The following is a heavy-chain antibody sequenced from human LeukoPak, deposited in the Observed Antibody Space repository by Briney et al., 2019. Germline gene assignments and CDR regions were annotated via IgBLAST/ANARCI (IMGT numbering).Heavy chain of an antibody. V-gene: IGHV3-23*01. CDR1: GFTFSSYA. CDR2: ISGSGVYT. D-gene: IGHD5-18*01. J-gene: IGHJ4*02. CDR3: AKDRGGYGPYYFDH. Sequence: TGGSLRLSCAASGFTFSSYAMTWVRQAPGKGLEWVSGISGSGVYTSYADSVKGRFTISRDNSKNTVYLQMNSLRAEDTALYYCAKDRGGYGPYYFDHRGQGTLVTVSS.